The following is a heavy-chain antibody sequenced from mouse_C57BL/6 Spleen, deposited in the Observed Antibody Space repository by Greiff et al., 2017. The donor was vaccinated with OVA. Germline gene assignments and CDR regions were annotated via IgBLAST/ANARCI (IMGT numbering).Heavy chain of an antibody. CDR1: GYTFTSYW. J-gene: IGHJ4*01. Sequence: QVQLQQPGAELVMPGASVKLSCKASGYTFTSYWITWVKQRPGQGLEWIGDIYPGSGSTNYNEKFKSKATLTVDTSSSTAYMQLSSLTSEDSAVYYCARGDYDGGAMDYWGQGTSVTVSS. CDR3: ARGDYDGGAMDY. CDR2: IYPGSGST. V-gene: IGHV1-55*01. D-gene: IGHD2-3*01.